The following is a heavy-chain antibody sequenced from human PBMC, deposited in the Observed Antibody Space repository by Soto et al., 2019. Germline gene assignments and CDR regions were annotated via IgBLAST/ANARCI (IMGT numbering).Heavy chain of an antibody. D-gene: IGHD6-19*01. CDR2: TNAGNGNT. CDR3: ARGVCSGCYNSDY. V-gene: IGHV1-3*01. Sequence: QVQLVQSGAEVKKPGASVKVSCRASGYTFTNYAVHWVRQAPGQRLEWMGWTNAGNGNTEYSQKFQGRVTITRDSSASTVYMEVSSLRSEDTVVYFCARGVCSGCYNSDYWGQGTLVTVSS. CDR1: GYTFTNYA. J-gene: IGHJ4*02.